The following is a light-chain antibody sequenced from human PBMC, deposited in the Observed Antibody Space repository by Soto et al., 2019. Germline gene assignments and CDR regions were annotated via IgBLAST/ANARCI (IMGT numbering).Light chain of an antibody. Sequence: DIQMTQSPSTLSASVGNRVTITCRASQSISSWLAWYQQKPGKAPKLLIYKASSLESGVPSRFSGSGSGTEFPLTVSSLQPADFGTYYCQQYDSYPWTFGQGTKVEIK. CDR2: KAS. CDR3: QQYDSYPWT. CDR1: QSISSW. J-gene: IGKJ1*01. V-gene: IGKV1-5*03.